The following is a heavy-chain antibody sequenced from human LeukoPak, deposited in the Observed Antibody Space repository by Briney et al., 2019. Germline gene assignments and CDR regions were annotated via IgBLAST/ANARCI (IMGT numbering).Heavy chain of an antibody. D-gene: IGHD6-19*01. J-gene: IGHJ4*02. CDR3: AKGSSGWYYYFDY. CDR2: ISWNSGSI. V-gene: IGHV3-9*03. Sequence: GGSLRLSCAASGFTFDDYAVHWVRQAPGKGLEWVSGISWNSGSIGYADSVKGRFTISRDNANNSLYLQMDSLRAEDMALYYCAKGSSGWYYYFDYWGQGTLVTVSS. CDR1: GFTFDDYA.